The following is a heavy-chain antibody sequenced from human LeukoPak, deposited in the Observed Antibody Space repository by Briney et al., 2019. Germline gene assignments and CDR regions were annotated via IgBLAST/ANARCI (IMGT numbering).Heavy chain of an antibody. D-gene: IGHD4/OR15-4a*01. CDR3: VRGPYGASISKWFDP. V-gene: IGHV4-59*01. Sequence: TSETLSLTCTVSRDSISGFSWSWIRQSPGGELEWIGYIYYSGDTAYNPSLRSRVTLSVDTSKNQFSLQLRSVTTADTAVYYCVRGPYGASISKWFDPWGQGTQVIVSP. CDR2: IYYSGDT. CDR1: RDSISGFS. J-gene: IGHJ5*02.